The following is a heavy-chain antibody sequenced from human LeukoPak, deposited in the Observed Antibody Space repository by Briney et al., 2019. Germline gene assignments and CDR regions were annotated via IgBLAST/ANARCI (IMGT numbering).Heavy chain of an antibody. J-gene: IGHJ1*01. D-gene: IGHD2-2*01. CDR3: ATAHQFSFQA. CDR2: LIWTSDTA. V-gene: IGHV3-23*01. CDR1: GYTFRAYD. Sequence: RGSLRLSCAASGYTFRAYDMTWVRQAPGQGLQWVSLIWTSDTAFYADSVKGRVTIYRDNSANTRYLQVNSLGVEDTAVYYCATAHQFSFQAWGQGTVVTVSS.